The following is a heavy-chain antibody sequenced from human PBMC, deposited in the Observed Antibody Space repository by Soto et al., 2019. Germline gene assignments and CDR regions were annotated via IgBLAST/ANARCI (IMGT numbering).Heavy chain of an antibody. J-gene: IGHJ4*02. V-gene: IGHV3-30-3*01. D-gene: IGHD3-10*01. CDR2: ISYDGSIK. CDR1: GFTFSSHS. CDR3: AREWSTSGDLDY. Sequence: VQLVESGGGVVQPGRSLRLSCAASGFTFSSHSIQWVRQAPGKGLEWVAVISYDGSIKYYADSVKGRFTISRDNSENTAYLQMNSLRAEDTAVFYCAREWSTSGDLDYWGQGTLVIVSS.